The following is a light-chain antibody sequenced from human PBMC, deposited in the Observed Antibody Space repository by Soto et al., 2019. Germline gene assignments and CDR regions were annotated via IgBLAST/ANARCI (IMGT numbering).Light chain of an antibody. Sequence: EIVLTQSPGTLSLSPGERATLSCRASQSVGNNFLAWYQQKPGQAPRLLIYGVSSRATGIPDRFSGSGSGTDFTLTISSLEPEDFAVYYCQQYGSFPYTFGQGTKLEIK. CDR1: QSVGNNF. CDR2: GVS. J-gene: IGKJ2*01. V-gene: IGKV3-20*01. CDR3: QQYGSFPYT.